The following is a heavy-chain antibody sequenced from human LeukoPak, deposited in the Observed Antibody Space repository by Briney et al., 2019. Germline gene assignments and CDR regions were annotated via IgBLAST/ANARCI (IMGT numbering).Heavy chain of an antibody. CDR1: GFTFSSYG. V-gene: IGHV3-23*01. J-gene: IGHJ3*02. CDR3: AKQLVYNYDILTGYYAPDAFDI. Sequence: GGSLRLSCAASGFTFSSYGMSWVRQAPGKGLEWVSAISGSGGSTYYADSVKGRFTISRDNSKNTLYLQMNSLRAEDTAVYYCAKQLVYNYDILTGYYAPDAFDIWGQGTMVTVSS. CDR2: ISGSGGST. D-gene: IGHD3-9*01.